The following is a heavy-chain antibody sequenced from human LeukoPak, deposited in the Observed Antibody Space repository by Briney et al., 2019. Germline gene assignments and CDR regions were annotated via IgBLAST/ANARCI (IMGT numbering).Heavy chain of an antibody. CDR1: GYTFTSYD. J-gene: IGHJ5*02. V-gene: IGHV1-8*03. CDR2: MNPNSGNT. Sequence: ASVKVSCKASGYTFTSYDINWVRQATGQGLEWMGWMNPNSGNTGYAQKFQGRVTITRNTSISTAYMELSSRRSEDTAVYYCARGVLLSWSNWFDPWGQGTLVTVSS. D-gene: IGHD3-10*01. CDR3: ARGVLLSWSNWFDP.